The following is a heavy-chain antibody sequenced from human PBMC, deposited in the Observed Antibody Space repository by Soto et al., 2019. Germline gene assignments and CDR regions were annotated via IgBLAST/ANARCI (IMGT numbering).Heavy chain of an antibody. D-gene: IGHD6-13*01. J-gene: IGHJ3*02. CDR1: GGTFSSYA. V-gene: IGHV1-69*13. Sequence: SVKVSCKASGGTFSSYAISWVRQAPGQGLEWMGGIIPIFGTANYAQKFQGRVTITADESTSTAYMELSSLRSEDTAVYYCARVARIAAAKIKDAFDIWGQGTMLTV. CDR3: ARVARIAAAKIKDAFDI. CDR2: IIPIFGTA.